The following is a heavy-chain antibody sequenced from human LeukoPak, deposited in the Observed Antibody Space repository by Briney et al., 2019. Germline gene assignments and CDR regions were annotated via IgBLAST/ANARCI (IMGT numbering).Heavy chain of an antibody. CDR2: IYYSWST. V-gene: IGHV4-39*01. CDR3: ASQPYYDILTGYSHFDY. CDR1: GGSIRSSSYY. D-gene: IGHD3-9*01. Sequence: KPSETLSLTCIVTGGSIRSSSYYWGWIRQPPGKGLEWIGSIYYSWSTYYNPSLKSRVTISVDTSTNQFSLKLSSVTAADTAVYYCASQPYYDILTGYSHFDYWGQGTLVTVSS. J-gene: IGHJ4*02.